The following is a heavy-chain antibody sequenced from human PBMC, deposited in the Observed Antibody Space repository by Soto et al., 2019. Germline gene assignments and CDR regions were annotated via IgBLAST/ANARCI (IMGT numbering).Heavy chain of an antibody. J-gene: IGHJ5*02. Sequence: ASVKVSCKTSGYTFTAFGITWVRQAPGQGLEWMGWISTYNDDTKYAQKVQGRLTMTTDTSTSTAYMELRSLTSDDTAVYYCARQFCSGINCGNWFDPWGQGTLVTVSS. CDR3: ARQFCSGINCGNWFDP. V-gene: IGHV1-18*01. CDR1: GYTFTAFG. CDR2: ISTYNDDT. D-gene: IGHD2-2*01.